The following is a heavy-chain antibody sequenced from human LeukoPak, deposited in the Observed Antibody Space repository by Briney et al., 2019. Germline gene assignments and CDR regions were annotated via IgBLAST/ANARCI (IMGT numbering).Heavy chain of an antibody. Sequence: GGSLRLSCAASGFTFSSYTMSWVRQAPGKGLEWVSAISHTSEYTYHADSVKGRFTISRDNSKNTLYLQMNSLRAEDTAMYYCARRYCSSTTCYFFDQWGRGTLVTVSS. V-gene: IGHV3-23*01. CDR1: GFTFSSYT. J-gene: IGHJ4*01. CDR3: ARRYCSSTTCYFFDQ. CDR2: ISHTSEYT. D-gene: IGHD2-2*01.